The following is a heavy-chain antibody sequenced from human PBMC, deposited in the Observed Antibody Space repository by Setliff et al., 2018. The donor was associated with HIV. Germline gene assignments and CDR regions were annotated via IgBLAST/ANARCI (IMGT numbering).Heavy chain of an antibody. Sequence: ASVKVSCKSSGYTFNDYFIHWVRQVPGQGLEWMGWINPNSGGTNYAQKFQGRVTVTRDTSISTAYMELSRLRSDDTAVYYCASFKPFLYYYDTSGHSGAFDIWGQGTVVTVSS. V-gene: IGHV1-2*02. CDR3: ASFKPFLYYYDTSGHSGAFDI. J-gene: IGHJ3*02. CDR1: GYTFNDYF. CDR2: INPNSGGT. D-gene: IGHD3-22*01.